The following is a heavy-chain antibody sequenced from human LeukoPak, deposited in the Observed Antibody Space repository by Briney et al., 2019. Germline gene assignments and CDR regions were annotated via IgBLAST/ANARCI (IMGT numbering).Heavy chain of an antibody. V-gene: IGHV3-74*01. CDR3: ARAEWELADY. D-gene: IGHD1-26*01. Sequence: PGGSLRLSCAASGFTFSSYWMHWVRQAPGKGLVCVSRINSDGSSTSYADSVKGRFTISRANAKTTLYLQMNSLRAEDTAVYYCARAEWELADYWGQGTLVTVSS. CDR2: INSDGSST. J-gene: IGHJ4*02. CDR1: GFTFSSYW.